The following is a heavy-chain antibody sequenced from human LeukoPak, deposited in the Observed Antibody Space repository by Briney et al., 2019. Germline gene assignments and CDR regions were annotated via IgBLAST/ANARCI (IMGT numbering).Heavy chain of an antibody. Sequence: SETLSLTCTVSGGSISSYYWSWIRQPAGKGLEWIGRIYTSGSTNYNPSLTSRVTMSVDTSKNQFSLKLSSVTAADTAVYYCASGYSSGWPDYWGQGTLVTVSS. J-gene: IGHJ4*02. CDR3: ASGYSSGWPDY. V-gene: IGHV4-4*07. CDR2: IYTSGST. D-gene: IGHD6-19*01. CDR1: GGSISSYY.